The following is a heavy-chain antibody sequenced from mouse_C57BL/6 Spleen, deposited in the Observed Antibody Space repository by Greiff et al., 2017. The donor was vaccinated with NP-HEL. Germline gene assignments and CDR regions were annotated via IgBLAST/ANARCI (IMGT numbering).Heavy chain of an antibody. CDR1: GYAFSSSW. Sequence: VQLQQSGPELVKPGASVKISCKASGYAFSSSWMNWVKQRPGKGLEWIGRIYPGDGDTNYNGKFKGKATLTAAKSSSTAYMQLSCLTSEDSAVYFCARRLDSSGYGAMDYWGQGTSVTVSS. J-gene: IGHJ4*01. D-gene: IGHD3-2*02. CDR3: ARRLDSSGYGAMDY. CDR2: IYPGDGDT. V-gene: IGHV1-82*01.